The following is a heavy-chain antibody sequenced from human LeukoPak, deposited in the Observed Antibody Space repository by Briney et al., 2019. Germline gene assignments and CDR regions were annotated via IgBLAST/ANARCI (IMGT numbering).Heavy chain of an antibody. Sequence: GGSLRLSCAASGFTFSDYYMSWVRQAPGKGLEWVSAISGSGGSTYYADSVKGRFTISRDNSKNTLYLQMNSLRAEDTAVYYCAKDTSAAGYPTSWFDPWGEGTLVTVSS. CDR1: GFTFSDYY. V-gene: IGHV3-23*01. CDR2: ISGSGGST. CDR3: AKDTSAAGYPTSWFDP. J-gene: IGHJ5*02. D-gene: IGHD6-13*01.